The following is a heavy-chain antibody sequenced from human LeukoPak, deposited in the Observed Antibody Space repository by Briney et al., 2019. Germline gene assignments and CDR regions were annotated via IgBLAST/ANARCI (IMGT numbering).Heavy chain of an antibody. J-gene: IGHJ4*02. V-gene: IGHV4-4*07. CDR1: GGSISTYY. Sequence: PSETLSLTCTVSGGSISTYYWSWIRQPAGKGLEWIGRIYTSGSSNYSPSLKSRVTMSVDTSKNQFSLKLSSVTAADTAVYYCARSGHYDSSGSIDYWGQGTLVTVSS. CDR2: IYTSGSS. CDR3: ARSGHYDSSGSIDY. D-gene: IGHD3-22*01.